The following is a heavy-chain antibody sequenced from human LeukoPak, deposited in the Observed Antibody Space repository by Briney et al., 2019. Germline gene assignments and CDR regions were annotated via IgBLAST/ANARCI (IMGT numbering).Heavy chain of an antibody. Sequence: SGPALVEPTQTLTLTCTFSGFSLSSSGMCVTWIRQPPGKSLEWLARIDWDNAKFHNTSLKTRLTVSKDTSKNQVVLTMTNMDPVDTATYYCARMYRRSGSHRDAFDIWGRGTMLTVSS. V-gene: IGHV2-70*17. CDR2: IDWDNAK. CDR1: GFSLSSSGMC. CDR3: ARMYRRSGSHRDAFDI. J-gene: IGHJ3*02. D-gene: IGHD1-26*01.